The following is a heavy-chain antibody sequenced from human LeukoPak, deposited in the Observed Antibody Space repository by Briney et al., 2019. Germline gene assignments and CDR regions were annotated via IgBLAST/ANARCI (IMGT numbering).Heavy chain of an antibody. Sequence: GGSLRLSCAASGFTFSSYWMSWVRQAPGKGLEWVANIKQDGSEKYYVDSVKGRFTISRDNARNTLYLQMNSLRAEDTAVYYCARDGDGYNFDYWGQGALVTVSS. J-gene: IGHJ4*02. V-gene: IGHV3-7*01. CDR3: ARDGDGYNFDY. CDR2: IKQDGSEK. D-gene: IGHD5-24*01. CDR1: GFTFSSYW.